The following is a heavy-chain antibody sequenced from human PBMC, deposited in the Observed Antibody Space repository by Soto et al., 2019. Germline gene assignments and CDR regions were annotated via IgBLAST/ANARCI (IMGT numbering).Heavy chain of an antibody. V-gene: IGHV3-23*01. CDR3: AKDSWAIFGVPAGEYYAMDV. CDR2: ISGSGGTT. Sequence: GGSLRLSCVASGFTFENYAMSWVRQAPGKWLEWVSAISGSGGTTYYSDSVKGRFTISRDNSKNTVYLQMNDLRVEDAAEYFCAKDSWAIFGVPAGEYYAMDVWGQGTTVTVSS. CDR1: GFTFENYA. J-gene: IGHJ6*02. D-gene: IGHD3-3*01.